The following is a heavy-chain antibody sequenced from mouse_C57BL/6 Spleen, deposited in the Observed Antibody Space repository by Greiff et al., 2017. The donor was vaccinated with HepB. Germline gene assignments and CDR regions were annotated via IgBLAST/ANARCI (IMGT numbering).Heavy chain of an antibody. V-gene: IGHV5-16*01. Sequence: EVHLVESEGGLVQPGSSMKLSCTASGFTFSDYYMAWVRQVPEKGLEWVANINYDGSSTYYLDSLKSRFIISRDNAKNILYLQMSSLKSEDTATYYCARSLYYYGSSYDAMDYWGQGTSGTVSS. J-gene: IGHJ4*01. CDR2: INYDGSST. D-gene: IGHD1-1*01. CDR1: GFTFSDYY. CDR3: ARSLYYYGSSYDAMDY.